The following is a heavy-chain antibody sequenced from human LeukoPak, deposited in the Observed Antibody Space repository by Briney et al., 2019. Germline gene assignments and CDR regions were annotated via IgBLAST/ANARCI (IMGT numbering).Heavy chain of an antibody. J-gene: IGHJ3*02. Sequence: SETLSLTCTVSGGSISSGGYYWSWIRQHPGKGLEWIGYIYYSGSTYYNPSLKSRVTISVDTSKNQFSLKLSSATAADTAVYYCASVITSDAFDIWGQGTMVTVSS. V-gene: IGHV4-31*03. CDR2: IYYSGST. CDR3: ASVITSDAFDI. CDR1: GGSISSGGYY. D-gene: IGHD3-10*01.